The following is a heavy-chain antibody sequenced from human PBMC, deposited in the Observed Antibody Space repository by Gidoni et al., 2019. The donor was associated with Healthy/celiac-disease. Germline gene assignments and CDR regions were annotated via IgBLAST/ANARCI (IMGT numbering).Heavy chain of an antibody. Sequence: QVQLVQSGAEVKKPGAPVKVSCQASGYTFTRYGISWVRQAPGQGLEWMGWISAYNGNTNYAQKLQGRVTMTTDTSTSTAYMELRSLRSDDTAVYYCARDLLLDSYGPFDPWGQGTLVTVSS. CDR3: ARDLLLDSYGPFDP. D-gene: IGHD4-17*01. J-gene: IGHJ5*02. V-gene: IGHV1-18*01. CDR1: GYTFTRYG. CDR2: ISAYNGNT.